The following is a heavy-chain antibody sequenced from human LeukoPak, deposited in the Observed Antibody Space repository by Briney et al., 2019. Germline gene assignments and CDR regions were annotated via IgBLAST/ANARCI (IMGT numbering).Heavy chain of an antibody. D-gene: IGHD2-2*02. Sequence: ASVKVSCKASGYTFTTYGISWVRQAPGQGLEWMGWISGYNGDTNYAQKFQGRVTMTTDTSTSTAYMELRSLRSDDTAVYYCARGHCSSTSCYNWVVDWFDPWGQGTLVTVSS. V-gene: IGHV1-18*01. CDR2: ISGYNGDT. CDR1: GYTFTTYG. J-gene: IGHJ5*02. CDR3: ARGHCSSTSCYNWVVDWFDP.